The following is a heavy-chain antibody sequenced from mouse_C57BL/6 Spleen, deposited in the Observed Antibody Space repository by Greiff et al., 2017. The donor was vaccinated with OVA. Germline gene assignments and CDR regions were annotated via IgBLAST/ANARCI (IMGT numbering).Heavy chain of an antibody. CDR1: GFTFTDYY. V-gene: IGHV7-3*01. Sequence: EVKLVESGGGLVQPGGSLSLSCAASGFTFTDYYMSWVRQPPGKALEWLGFIRNKANGYTTEYSASVKGRFTISRDNSQSILYLQMNALRAEDSATYYCARSSTGTGYAMDYWGQGTSVTVSS. CDR3: ARSSTGTGYAMDY. J-gene: IGHJ4*01. CDR2: IRNKANGYTT. D-gene: IGHD4-1*02.